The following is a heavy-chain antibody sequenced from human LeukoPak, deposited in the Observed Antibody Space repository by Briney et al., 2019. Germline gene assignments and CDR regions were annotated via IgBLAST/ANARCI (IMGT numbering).Heavy chain of an antibody. Sequence: SVKVSCKASGGTFSGHAISWVRQAPGQGLEWMGGTIPIFGATNYTQRFQGRITITTDESTTTAYMELTSLRSEDTAVYFCAGGDPFNYYMDVWAKGPASPSS. CDR2: TIPIFGAT. J-gene: IGHJ6*03. D-gene: IGHD4-17*01. CDR3: AGGDPFNYYMDV. V-gene: IGHV1-69*05. CDR1: GGTFSGHA.